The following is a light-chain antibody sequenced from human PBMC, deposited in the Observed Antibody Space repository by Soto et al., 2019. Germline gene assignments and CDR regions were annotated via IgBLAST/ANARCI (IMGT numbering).Light chain of an antibody. CDR1: QTISSW. J-gene: IGKJ1*01. Sequence: DIQMTQSPSTLSGSVGDRVTITCRASQTISSWLAWYQQKPGKAPKLLIYKASTLKSGVPSRLSGSGSGTEFTLTISSLQPDDFATYYCQHYKSYSEAFGQGTKVDIK. CDR2: KAS. CDR3: QHYKSYSEA. V-gene: IGKV1-5*03.